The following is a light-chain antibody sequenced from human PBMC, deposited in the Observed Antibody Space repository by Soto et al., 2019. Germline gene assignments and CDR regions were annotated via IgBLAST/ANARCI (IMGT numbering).Light chain of an antibody. CDR1: QSISSW. CDR2: TAS. V-gene: IGKV1-5*03. Sequence: DIQMTQSPSTLSASVGDRVTITCRASQSISSWLAWYQQKPGKAPKLLIYTASSLESGVPSRFSGSGSGTEFPLTISSLQPDDCATYYCQQYNSYPLTFGGGTKLEIK. J-gene: IGKJ4*01. CDR3: QQYNSYPLT.